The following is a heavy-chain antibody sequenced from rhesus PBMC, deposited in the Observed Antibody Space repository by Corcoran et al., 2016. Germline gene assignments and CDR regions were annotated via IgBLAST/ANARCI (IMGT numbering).Heavy chain of an antibody. CDR1: GFTFRNYH. D-gene: IGHD2-15*01. CDR2: IRTKANGATA. CDR3: ARDASRRDGLDS. Sequence: EVRLVESGGGLVQPGGALRLPCGASGFTFRNYHGRWARQTPGKAPEWITFIRTKANGATAEYAASVKGRFTISRDDSKNIASLEMNSLKTEDTAVYYCARDASRRDGLDSWGQGVVVTVSS. V-gene: IGHV3-116*02. J-gene: IGHJ6*01.